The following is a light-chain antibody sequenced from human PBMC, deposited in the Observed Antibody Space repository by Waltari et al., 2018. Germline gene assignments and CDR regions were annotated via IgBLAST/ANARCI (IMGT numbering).Light chain of an antibody. CDR1: TSDIGVFYY. J-gene: IGLJ1*01. CDR2: VVT. V-gene: IGLV2-14*03. CDR3: CSFRGGDSFV. Sequence: QSALTQPASVSGSPGQSLTISCIGTTSDIGVFYYVSCYQQFPGKAPNLIIYVVTKRPSGISGRFSGSKSGNTASLTISGLQAEDEGDYYCCSFRGGDSFVFGTGTRVTVV.